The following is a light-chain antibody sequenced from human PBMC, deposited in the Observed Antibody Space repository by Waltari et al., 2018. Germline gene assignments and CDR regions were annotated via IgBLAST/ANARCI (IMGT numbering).Light chain of an antibody. J-gene: IGLJ3*02. CDR3: SSRNGRANQVV. CDR1: SLRTSY. CDR2: GKD. Sequence: SSELTQDPGVSVALGQTIRFTCQGDSLRTSYASWYQLKPGQAPVLVIYGKDKRPYGIPDRISAYSSGTTSSLTITGAQAEDEADYYCSSRNGRANQVVFAGGTKVTVL. V-gene: IGLV3-19*01.